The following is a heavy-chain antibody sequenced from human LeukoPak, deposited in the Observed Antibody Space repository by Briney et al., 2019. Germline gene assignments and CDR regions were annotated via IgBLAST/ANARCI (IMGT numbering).Heavy chain of an antibody. CDR1: GFTFSSYA. Sequence: GGSLRLSCAASGFTFSSYAMSWVRQAPGKGLEWVSAISGSGGSTYYADSVKGRFTISRDNSKNSLYLQMSSLRTEDTALYYCAKGGSGSYYRRFDNWGQGTLVTVSS. CDR3: AKGGSGSYYRRFDN. D-gene: IGHD3-10*01. J-gene: IGHJ4*02. CDR2: ISGSGGST. V-gene: IGHV3-23*01.